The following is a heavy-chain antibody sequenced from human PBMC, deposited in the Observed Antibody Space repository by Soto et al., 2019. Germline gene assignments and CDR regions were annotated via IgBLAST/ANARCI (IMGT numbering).Heavy chain of an antibody. J-gene: IGHJ3*02. CDR1: GFTFSGSA. Sequence: GGSLRLSCAASGFTFSGSAMHWVRQASGKGLEWVGRIRSKANSCATAYAASVKGRFTISRDDSKNTAYLQMNSLKTEDTAVYYCISTLEPDYDFWSHAFDIWGQRTMVTVSS. CDR2: IRSKANSCAT. D-gene: IGHD3-3*01. CDR3: ISTLEPDYDFWSHAFDI. V-gene: IGHV3-73*01.